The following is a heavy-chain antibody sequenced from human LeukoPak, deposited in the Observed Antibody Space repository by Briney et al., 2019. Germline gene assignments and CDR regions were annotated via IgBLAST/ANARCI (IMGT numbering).Heavy chain of an antibody. J-gene: IGHJ4*02. Sequence: SGGSLRLSCAVSGFSVSGYWMTWVRQAPGKGLEWVATIKEDGSEKVYLDSVRGRFTISRDNAKNLLYLQMNILRAEDTALYYCVKSPFDHWGQGIMVTVSS. CDR3: VKSPFDH. CDR2: IKEDGSEK. V-gene: IGHV3-7*01. CDR1: GFSVSGYW.